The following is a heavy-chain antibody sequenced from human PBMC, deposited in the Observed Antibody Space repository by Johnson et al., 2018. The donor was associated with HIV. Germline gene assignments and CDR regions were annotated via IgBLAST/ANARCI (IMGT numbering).Heavy chain of an antibody. V-gene: IGHV3-30-3*01. CDR1: GFTFSSYA. CDR3: VSREWELHAFDI. J-gene: IGHJ3*02. Sequence: VQLVESGGGVVQPGRSLRLSCAASGFTFSSYAMHWVRQAPGKGLEWVAVISYDGSNKYYADSVKGRFTISRDNAKNSLYLQMNSLRAEDTAVYYCVSREWELHAFDIWGQGTMVTVSS. D-gene: IGHD1-26*01. CDR2: ISYDGSNK.